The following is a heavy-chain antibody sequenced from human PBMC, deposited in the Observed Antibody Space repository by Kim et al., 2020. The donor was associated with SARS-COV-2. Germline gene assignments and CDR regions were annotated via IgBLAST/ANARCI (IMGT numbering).Heavy chain of an antibody. Sequence: GGSLRLSCAASGFTFSSYAMSWVRQAPGKGLEWVSAISGSGGSTYYADSVKGRFTISRDNSKNTLYLQMNSLRAEDTAVYYCAKDFAGYSSGEYYFDYWGQGTLVTVSS. CDR2: ISGSGGST. V-gene: IGHV3-23*01. J-gene: IGHJ4*02. CDR1: GFTFSSYA. CDR3: AKDFAGYSSGEYYFDY. D-gene: IGHD6-19*01.